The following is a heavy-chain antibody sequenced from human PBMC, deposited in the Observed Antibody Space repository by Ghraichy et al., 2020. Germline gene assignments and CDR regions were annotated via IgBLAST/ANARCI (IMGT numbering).Heavy chain of an antibody. CDR1: GFTFSSYA. Sequence: GGSLRLSCAASGFTFSSYAMSWVRQAPGKGLEWVSAISGSGGSTYYADSVKGRFTISRDNSKNTLYLQMNSLRAEDTAVYYCAREIAARPKKYLWKNSSWYYYGMDVWGQGTTVTVSS. CDR3: AREIAARPKKYLWKNSSWYYYGMDV. J-gene: IGHJ6*02. CDR2: ISGSGGST. V-gene: IGHV3-23*01. D-gene: IGHD6-6*01.